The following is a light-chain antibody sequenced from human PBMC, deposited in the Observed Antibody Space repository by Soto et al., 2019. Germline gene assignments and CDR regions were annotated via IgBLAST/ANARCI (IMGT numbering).Light chain of an antibody. CDR3: KQAYSTPQS. Sequence: IQMTQSPSSLSASVGDRVTIICRATENIDNFLNWYQQKPGKAHKLLIHAASSLQTGASTRFSGSGSGTDFTLTISSLQPQEIATYYCKQAYSTPQSFGGGTKVEIK. CDR2: AAS. CDR1: ENIDNF. V-gene: IGKV1-39*01. J-gene: IGKJ4*01.